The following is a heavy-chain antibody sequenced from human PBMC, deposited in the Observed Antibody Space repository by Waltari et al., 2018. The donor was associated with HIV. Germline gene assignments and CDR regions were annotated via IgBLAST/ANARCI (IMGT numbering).Heavy chain of an antibody. V-gene: IGHV1-2*02. CDR1: GYTVTDYY. CDR3: ARRSWDL. J-gene: IGHJ5*02. CDR2: INPKSGGR. Sequence: QVQLVQSGAEVKKPGASVKVSCKASGYTVTDYYVHWVRQAPGQRLEWIGWINPKSGGRKCAQKFQARVTMTWDTSITTAYMELHRLRSDDTAVYYCARRSWDLWGQGTLLTVSS.